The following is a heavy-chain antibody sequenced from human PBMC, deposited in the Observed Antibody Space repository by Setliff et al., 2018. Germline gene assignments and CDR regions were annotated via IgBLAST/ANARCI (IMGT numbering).Heavy chain of an antibody. D-gene: IGHD3-10*01. CDR3: ARDSGHYYGSDYFDY. Sequence: GGSLRLSCAASGFTFSGYSMNWVRQAPGKGLEWVSYISSSSSTIYYADSVKGRFTISRDNAKNSLYLQMNSLRAEDTAVYYCARDSGHYYGSDYFDYWGQGTLVTVSS. CDR2: ISSSSSTI. V-gene: IGHV3-48*01. CDR1: GFTFSGYS. J-gene: IGHJ4*02.